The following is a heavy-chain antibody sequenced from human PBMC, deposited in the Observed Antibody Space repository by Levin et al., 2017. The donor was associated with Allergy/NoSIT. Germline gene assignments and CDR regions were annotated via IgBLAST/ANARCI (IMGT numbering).Heavy chain of an antibody. Sequence: SQTLSLTCTVSGGSISSYYWSWIRQPPGKGLEWIGYIYYSGSTNYNPSLKSRVTISVDTSKNQFSLKLSSVTAADTAVYYCARVGAAAGTPAFDYWGQGTLVTVSS. D-gene: IGHD6-13*01. J-gene: IGHJ4*02. CDR1: GGSISSYY. CDR2: IYYSGST. CDR3: ARVGAAAGTPAFDY. V-gene: IGHV4-59*01.